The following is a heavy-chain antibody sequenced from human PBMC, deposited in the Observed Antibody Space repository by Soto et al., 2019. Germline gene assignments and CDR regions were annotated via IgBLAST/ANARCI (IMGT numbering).Heavy chain of an antibody. CDR3: ASDRGYDCPASYCYALSGLDG. CDR2: INPSSGGT. D-gene: IGHD2-15*01. J-gene: IGHJ6*02. Sequence: QVQLVQSGAEVKKPGASVKVSCTASGYTFIDYYMHWVRQAPGQGLEWMGWINPSSGGTHYAQKFQGRVAMTRDTSIRIVYVELSRLKSDGTAMYYCASDRGYDCPASYCYALSGLDGWGQGNRVTVS. CDR1: GYTFIDYY. V-gene: IGHV1-2*02.